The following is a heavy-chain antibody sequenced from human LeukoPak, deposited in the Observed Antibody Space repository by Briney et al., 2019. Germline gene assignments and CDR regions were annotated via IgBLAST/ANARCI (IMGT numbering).Heavy chain of an antibody. J-gene: IGHJ4*02. CDR2: ISSSGSTI. CDR3: ARSSGYDGGFDY. V-gene: IGHV3-11*04. D-gene: IGHD5-12*01. CDR1: GITVNNNY. Sequence: GGSLRLSCAASGITVNNNYMSWVRQAPGKGLEWVSYISSSGSTIYYADSVKGRFTISRDNAKNSLYLQMNSLRAEDTAVYYCARSSGYDGGFDYWGQGTLVTVSS.